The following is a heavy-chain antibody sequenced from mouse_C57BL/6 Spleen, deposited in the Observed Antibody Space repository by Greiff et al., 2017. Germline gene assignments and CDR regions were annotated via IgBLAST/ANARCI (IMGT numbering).Heavy chain of an antibody. V-gene: IGHV1-52*01. CDR2: IDPSDSET. CDR1: GYTFTSYW. D-gene: IGHD2-13*01. J-gene: IGHJ1*03. CDR3: ARVTERYFDV. Sequence: QVQLQQPGAELVRPGSSVKLSCKASGYTFTSYWMHWVKQRPIQGLEWIGNIDPSDSETHSNQKFKDKATLTVDKSSSTAYMQLISLTSEDSAVYYCARVTERYFDVWGTGTTVTVSS.